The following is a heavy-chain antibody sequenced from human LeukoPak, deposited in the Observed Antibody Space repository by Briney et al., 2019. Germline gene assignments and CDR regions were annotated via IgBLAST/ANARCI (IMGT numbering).Heavy chain of an antibody. D-gene: IGHD6-19*01. CDR3: ARLRLESGWTVPGY. CDR2: INGDGSST. CDR1: GFTFSSYW. V-gene: IGHV3-74*01. Sequence: GGSLRLSCAAAGFTFSSYWMHWVRHAPGKGLVWVSRINGDGSSTTYADSVKGRFTISRDNAKNTLYLQMNSLRAEDTAAYYCARLRLESGWTVPGYWGQGTLVTVSS. J-gene: IGHJ4*02.